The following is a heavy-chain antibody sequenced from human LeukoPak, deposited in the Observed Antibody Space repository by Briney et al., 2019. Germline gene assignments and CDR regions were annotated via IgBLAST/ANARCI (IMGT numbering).Heavy chain of an antibody. V-gene: IGHV3-48*04. CDR1: GFTFTSYS. D-gene: IGHD4-23*01. CDR3: ARDSSTVGLDL. CDR2: ISGSSSTI. J-gene: IGHJ2*01. Sequence: GGSLRLSCAASGFTFTSYSMNWVRQAPGKGLEWVSYISGSSSTIYYADSVKGRFTISRDNTKNSLYLQMNSLRAEDTAVYYCARDSSTVGLDLWGRGTLVTVSS.